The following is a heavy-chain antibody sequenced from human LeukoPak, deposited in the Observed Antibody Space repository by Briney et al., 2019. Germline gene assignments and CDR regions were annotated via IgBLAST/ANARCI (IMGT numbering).Heavy chain of an antibody. D-gene: IGHD3-22*01. CDR2: IIPIFGTA. V-gene: IGHV1-69*13. Sequence: ASVKVSCKASGGTFSSYAISWVRQAPGQGLEWMGGIIPIFGTANYAQKFQGRVTITADESTSTAYMELSSLRSEDTAVYYCARGGRAYYYDSSGHDYWGQGTLVTASS. J-gene: IGHJ4*02. CDR1: GGTFSSYA. CDR3: ARGGRAYYYDSSGHDY.